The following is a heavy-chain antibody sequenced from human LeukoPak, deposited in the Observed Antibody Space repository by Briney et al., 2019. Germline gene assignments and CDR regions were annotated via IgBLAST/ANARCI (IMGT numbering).Heavy chain of an antibody. Sequence: GGSLRLSCEASGFTVSSFEINWVRQAPGKGLEWVSSISSSSNYIYYADSMKGRFTISRDNAKNSLYLQMNSLRAEDTAVYYCAELGITMIGGVRGKGTTVTISS. CDR2: ISSSSNYI. CDR1: GFTVSSFE. D-gene: IGHD3-10*02. CDR3: AELGITMIGGV. J-gene: IGHJ6*04. V-gene: IGHV3-21*01.